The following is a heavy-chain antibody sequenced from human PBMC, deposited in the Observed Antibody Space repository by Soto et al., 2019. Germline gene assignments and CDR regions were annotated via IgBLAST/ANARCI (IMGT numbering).Heavy chain of an antibody. D-gene: IGHD1-1*01. CDR3: ARTEYLQAFDI. Sequence: TLSLTCSVSGMSISSYYWSWIRQPPGKGLEWIGYIYYNGNTNYNPALKSRVTISADTSKNQFSLRLSSVTAADTAVYYCARTEYLQAFDIWGKGTMVTVSS. J-gene: IGHJ3*02. CDR1: GMSISSYY. CDR2: IYYNGNT. V-gene: IGHV4-59*01.